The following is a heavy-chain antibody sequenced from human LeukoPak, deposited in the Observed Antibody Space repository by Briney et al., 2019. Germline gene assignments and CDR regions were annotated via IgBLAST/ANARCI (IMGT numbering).Heavy chain of an antibody. CDR3: ARDRPSSSGWYGQIDY. V-gene: IGHV1-69*01. CDR2: IIPICGTA. CDR1: GGTFSSYV. Sequence: SVNVSFKSSGGTFSSYVSSGVGQAAGQGGAGMGGIIPICGTANYAQKFQGGVTITADESTSTAYMELSSLRSEDTAVYYCARDRPSSSGWYGQIDYWGQGTLVTVSS. J-gene: IGHJ4*02. D-gene: IGHD6-19*01.